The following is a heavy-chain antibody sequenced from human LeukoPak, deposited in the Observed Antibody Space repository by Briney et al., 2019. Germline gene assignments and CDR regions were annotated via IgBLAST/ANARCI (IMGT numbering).Heavy chain of an antibody. CDR3: AKAGCGDGSCYYAEYFQH. D-gene: IGHD2-15*01. J-gene: IGHJ1*01. CDR2: IYSGGST. Sequence: PGGSLRLSCAASGFTVSSNYMSWVRQAPGKGLEWVSVIYSGGSTYYADSVKGRFTISRHNSKNTLYLQMNSLRAEDTAVYYCAKAGCGDGSCYYAEYFQHWGQGTLVTVSS. CDR1: GFTVSSNY. V-gene: IGHV3-53*01.